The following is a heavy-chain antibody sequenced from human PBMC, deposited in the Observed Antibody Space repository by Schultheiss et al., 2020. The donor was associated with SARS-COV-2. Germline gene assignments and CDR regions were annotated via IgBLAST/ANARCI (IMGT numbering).Heavy chain of an antibody. CDR3: TTEQGYAETRQYYYYYGMDV. CDR2: IRDKANSYTT. V-gene: IGHV3-72*01. D-gene: IGHD5-18*01. Sequence: GGSLRLSCAASGFTFSDHYMDWVRQAPGEGLEWVGRIRDKANSYTTEYAASVKGRFTISRDDSKNSLYLQMNSLKTEDTAVYYCTTEQGYAETRQYYYYYGMDVWGQGTTVTVS. J-gene: IGHJ6*02. CDR1: GFTFSDHY.